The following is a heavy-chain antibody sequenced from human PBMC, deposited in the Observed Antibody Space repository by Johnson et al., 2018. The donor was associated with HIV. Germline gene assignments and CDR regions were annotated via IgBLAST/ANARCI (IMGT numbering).Heavy chain of an antibody. CDR1: GFTFSSYG. CDR3: ARDKGNYDIWSGYYRVTNAFDI. CDR2: ISYDGSNK. D-gene: IGHD3-3*01. J-gene: IGHJ3*02. V-gene: IGHV3-30*03. Sequence: QVQLVESGGGVVQPGRSLRLSCAASGFTFSSYGMHWVRQAPGKGLEWVAVISYDGSNKYYADSVKGRFTISRDNSKNTLYLQMNSLRAEDTAVYYCARDKGNYDIWSGYYRVTNAFDIWGQGTMVTVSS.